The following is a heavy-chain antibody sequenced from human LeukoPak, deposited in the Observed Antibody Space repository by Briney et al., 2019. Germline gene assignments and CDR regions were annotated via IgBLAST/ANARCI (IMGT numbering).Heavy chain of an antibody. V-gene: IGHV4-59*01. CDR2: IYYSGST. D-gene: IGHD5-18*01. CDR3: ARARRGGYSYGAFDC. CDR1: GGSISSYY. Sequence: PSETLSLTCTVSGGSISSYYWSWIRQPPGKGLEWIGYIYYSGSTNYNPSLKSRVTISVDTSKNQFSLKLSSVTAADTAVYYCARARRGGYSYGAFDCWGQGTLVTVSS. J-gene: IGHJ4*02.